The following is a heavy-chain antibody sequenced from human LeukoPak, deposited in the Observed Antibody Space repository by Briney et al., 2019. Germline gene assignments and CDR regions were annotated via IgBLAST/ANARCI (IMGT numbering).Heavy chain of an antibody. J-gene: IGHJ4*02. Sequence: PSGGSLRLSCAASGFTFSSYAMHWVRQAPGKGLEWVAVISYDGSNKYYADSVKGQFTISRDNSKNTLYLQMNSLRAEDTAVYYCARGGEGYSSGWYVHFDYWGQGTLVTVSS. D-gene: IGHD6-19*01. CDR3: ARGGEGYSSGWYVHFDY. CDR1: GFTFSSYA. CDR2: ISYDGSNK. V-gene: IGHV3-30*04.